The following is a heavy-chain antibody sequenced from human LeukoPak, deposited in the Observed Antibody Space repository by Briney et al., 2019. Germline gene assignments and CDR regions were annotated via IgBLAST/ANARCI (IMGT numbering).Heavy chain of an antibody. CDR2: ISAYNGNT. D-gene: IGHD2-2*02. CDR1: GYTFTSYG. J-gene: IGHJ4*02. CDR3: ARGIVVVPAAILGTFDY. Sequence: GASVKVSCKASGYTFTSYGISWVRQAPGPGLEWMGWISAYNGNTNYAQKLQGRVTMTTDTSTSTAYMELSSLRSEDTAVYYCARGIVVVPAAILGTFDYWGQGTLVTVSS. V-gene: IGHV1-18*01.